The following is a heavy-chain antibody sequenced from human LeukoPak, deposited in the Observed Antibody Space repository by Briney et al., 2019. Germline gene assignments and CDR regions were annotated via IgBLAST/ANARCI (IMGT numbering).Heavy chain of an antibody. CDR1: RFTLSSYA. CDR2: ISGSGGST. CDR3: AKDLRGYGDDFDY. Sequence: PGGSLRLSCAASRFTLSSYAMSWVRQAPGKGLEGVSAISGSGGSTYYADSVKGRFTISRDNSKNTLYLQMNSLRAEDTAVYYCAKDLRGYGDDFDYWGQGTLVTVSS. D-gene: IGHD4-17*01. V-gene: IGHV3-23*01. J-gene: IGHJ4*02.